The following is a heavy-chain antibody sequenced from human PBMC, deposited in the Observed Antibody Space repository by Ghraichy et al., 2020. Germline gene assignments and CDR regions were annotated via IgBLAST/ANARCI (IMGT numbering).Heavy chain of an antibody. J-gene: IGHJ6*03. Sequence: SETLSLTCTVDGGSISSYYWTWIRQPPGKGLEWIGYISYSGSTNYNPSLKSRVTMSLDTSKNQISLKLSSVTTADTAVYYCARDLRGYTGKVLYFLDVWGKGTAVTVSS. D-gene: IGHD5-12*01. CDR1: GGSISSYY. CDR2: ISYSGST. CDR3: ARDLRGYTGKVLYFLDV. V-gene: IGHV4-59*01.